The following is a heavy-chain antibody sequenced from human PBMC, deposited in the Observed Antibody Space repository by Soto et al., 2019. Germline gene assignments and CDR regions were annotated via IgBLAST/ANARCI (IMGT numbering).Heavy chain of an antibody. Sequence: ASVKVSCKASGYTITSYAMHWVRQAPGQRLEWMGWINAGNGNTKYSQKFQGRVTITRDTSASTAYMELSSLRSEDTAVYYCAREGAPESWFDPWGQGTLVTVSS. CDR2: INAGNGNT. CDR1: GYTITSYA. J-gene: IGHJ5*02. V-gene: IGHV1-3*01. D-gene: IGHD1-26*01. CDR3: AREGAPESWFDP.